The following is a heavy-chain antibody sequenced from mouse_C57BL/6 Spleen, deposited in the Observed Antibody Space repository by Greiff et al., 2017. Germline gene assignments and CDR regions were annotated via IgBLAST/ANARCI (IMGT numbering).Heavy chain of an antibody. CDR3: TRSRSSYPDY. CDR1: GYTFTDYE. CDR2: IDPETGGT. Sequence: QVQLQQSGAELVRPGASVTLSCKASGYTFTDYEMHWVKQTPVHGLEWIGAIDPETGGTAYNQKFKGKAILTADTSSSTAYMELRSLTSEDSAFYYCTRSRSSYPDYWGQGTTLTVSS. V-gene: IGHV1-15*01. J-gene: IGHJ2*01. D-gene: IGHD1-1*01.